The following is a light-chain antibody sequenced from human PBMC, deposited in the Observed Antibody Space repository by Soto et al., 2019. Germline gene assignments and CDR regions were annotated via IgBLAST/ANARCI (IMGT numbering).Light chain of an antibody. Sequence: DITSSLSPSTLSGSVGDRVTITCRASQTISSWLAWYQQKPGKAPKLLIYKASTLKSGVPSRFSGSGSGTEFTLTISSLQPDDFATYYCQQYNIYSEAFGQGTKV. J-gene: IGKJ1*01. CDR2: KAS. CDR3: QQYNIYSEA. CDR1: QTISSW. V-gene: IGKV1-5*03.